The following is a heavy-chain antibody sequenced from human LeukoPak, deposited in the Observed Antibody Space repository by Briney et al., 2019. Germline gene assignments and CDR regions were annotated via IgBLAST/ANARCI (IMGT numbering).Heavy chain of an antibody. CDR1: GFTFSSYW. CDR3: AKPYSSSPYDAFDI. Sequence: PGGSLRLSCAASGFTFSSYWMSWVRQAPGKGLEWVANIKQDGSEKYYVDSVKGRFTISRDNAKNSLYLQMNSLRAEDTAVYYCAKPYSSSPYDAFDIWGQGTMVTVSS. D-gene: IGHD6-6*01. J-gene: IGHJ3*02. V-gene: IGHV3-7*03. CDR2: IKQDGSEK.